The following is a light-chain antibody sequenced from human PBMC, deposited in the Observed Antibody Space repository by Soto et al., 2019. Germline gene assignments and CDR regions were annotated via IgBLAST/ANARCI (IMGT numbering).Light chain of an antibody. CDR2: DAT. V-gene: IGKV1D-13*01. Sequence: AMQLTESPSSLSASVGDRVTITCRASQGISSALAWYQQKPGKVPRLLICDATSLESGVPSRFSGSGSATDFTLTTSSLQPEDVAPYYCQQFNNYPPWTFGQGTKVEIK. CDR3: QQFNNYPPWT. J-gene: IGKJ1*01. CDR1: QGISSA.